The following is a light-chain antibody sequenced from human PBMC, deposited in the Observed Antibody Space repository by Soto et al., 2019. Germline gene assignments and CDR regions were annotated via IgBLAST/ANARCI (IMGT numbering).Light chain of an antibody. Sequence: QSALNQPASVSGSPGQSITISCTGTSSDVGGYNSVSWYQQHPGKAPKLMIYEVSNRPSGVSNRFSGSKSGNTASLTISGLQAEDEADYYCSSYTTSSTLLYVFGTGTKLTVL. J-gene: IGLJ1*01. CDR1: SSDVGGYNS. CDR2: EVS. CDR3: SSYTTSSTLLYV. V-gene: IGLV2-14*01.